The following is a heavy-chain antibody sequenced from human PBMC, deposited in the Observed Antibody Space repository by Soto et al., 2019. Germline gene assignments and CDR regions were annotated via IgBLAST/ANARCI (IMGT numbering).Heavy chain of an antibody. CDR3: AKERRARGFDY. CDR1: GFTFSNYA. CDR2: ISGGGDNT. J-gene: IGHJ4*02. V-gene: IGHV3-23*01. Sequence: EVQLLDSGGGLVQPGGSLRLSCEASGFTFSNYAMNWVRQAPGKGLEWVLGISGGGDNTYYADSVKGRFTISGDNSTNTLFLQMTSLTADDTAVYYFAKERRARGFDYWGQGTLVTVPS.